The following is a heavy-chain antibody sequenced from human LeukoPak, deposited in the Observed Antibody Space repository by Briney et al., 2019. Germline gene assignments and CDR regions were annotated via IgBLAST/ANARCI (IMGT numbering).Heavy chain of an antibody. CDR1: GGSISISNYY. CDR2: ITYSGNT. CDR3: TRLDWGSRGSGSFDF. D-gene: IGHD7-27*01. V-gene: IGHV4-39*01. Sequence: SETLSLTCTVSGGSISISNYYWGWVRQSPGEGLEWIGSITYSGNTYYNPSLKSRVTISVDTSKNQFSLKLRSVTAADTAAYYCTRLDWGSRGSGSFDFWGQGSLVTVSS. J-gene: IGHJ4*02.